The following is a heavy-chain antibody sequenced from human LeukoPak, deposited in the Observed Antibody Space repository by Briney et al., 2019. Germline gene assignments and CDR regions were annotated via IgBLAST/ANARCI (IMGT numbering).Heavy chain of an antibody. Sequence: PGGSLRLSCAASGFTFSSYAMSWVRQAPGKGLEWVSAISGSGGSTYYADSVKGRSTISRDNSKNTLHLQMHSLRAEDTAVYYCAKPIWFGELYLYYYGMDVWGQGTTVPVPS. CDR3: AKPIWFGELYLYYYGMDV. CDR1: GFTFSSYA. V-gene: IGHV3-23*01. D-gene: IGHD3-10*01. CDR2: ISGSGGST. J-gene: IGHJ6*02.